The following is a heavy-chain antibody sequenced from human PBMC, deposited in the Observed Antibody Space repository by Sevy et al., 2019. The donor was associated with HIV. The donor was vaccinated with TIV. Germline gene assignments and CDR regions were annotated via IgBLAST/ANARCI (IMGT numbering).Heavy chain of an antibody. Sequence: GGSLRLSCAASGFTFSSYSMNWVRQAPGKGLEWVSYISSSSSTIYYADSVKGRFTISRDNAKNSLYLKMNSLRDEDTAVYYCAGWTMVRGVIIRTPWGQGTLVTVSS. CDR2: ISSSSSTI. D-gene: IGHD3-10*01. CDR3: AGWTMVRGVIIRTP. V-gene: IGHV3-48*02. J-gene: IGHJ5*02. CDR1: GFTFSSYS.